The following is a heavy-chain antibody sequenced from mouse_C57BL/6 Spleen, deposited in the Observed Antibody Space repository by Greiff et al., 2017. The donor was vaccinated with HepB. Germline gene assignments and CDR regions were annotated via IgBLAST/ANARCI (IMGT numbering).Heavy chain of an antibody. Sequence: VQLQQPGAELVKPGASVKLSCKASGYTFTSYWMHWVKQRPGRGLEWIGRIDPNSGGTKYNEKFKSKATLTVDKPSSTAYMKLISLTSEDSAVYYCALYYDGSPWFAYWGQGTLVTVSA. V-gene: IGHV1-72*01. CDR3: ALYYDGSPWFAY. J-gene: IGHJ3*01. D-gene: IGHD1-1*01. CDR2: IDPNSGGT. CDR1: GYTFTSYW.